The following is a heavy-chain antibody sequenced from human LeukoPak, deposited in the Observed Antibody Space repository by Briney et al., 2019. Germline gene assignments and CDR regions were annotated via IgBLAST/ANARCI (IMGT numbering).Heavy chain of an antibody. CDR3: AEPRGDGYNGLAY. Sequence: GSSVKVSCKASGGTFSGYAISWVRQAPGQGLEWMGGIIPIFGTANYAQKFQGRVTITTDESTSTAYMEPSSLRSEDTAVYYCAEPRGDGYNGLAYWGQGTLVTVSS. CDR2: IIPIFGTA. D-gene: IGHD5-24*01. CDR1: GGTFSGYA. J-gene: IGHJ4*02. V-gene: IGHV1-69*05.